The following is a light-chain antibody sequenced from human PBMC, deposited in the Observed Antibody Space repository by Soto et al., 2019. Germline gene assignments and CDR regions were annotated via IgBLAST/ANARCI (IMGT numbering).Light chain of an antibody. J-gene: IGLJ1*01. CDR2: YVS. CDR1: SSDVGGYNY. V-gene: IGLV2-23*02. CDR3: CSFARTSSFYA. Sequence: QSALTQPASVSGSPGQSITISCTGTSSDVGGYNYVSWYQQHPGKAPKLIIYYVSKRPSGVSNRFSGSKSGNTASLTISGLQAEDEADYYCCSFARTSSFYAFGTGTKVTVL.